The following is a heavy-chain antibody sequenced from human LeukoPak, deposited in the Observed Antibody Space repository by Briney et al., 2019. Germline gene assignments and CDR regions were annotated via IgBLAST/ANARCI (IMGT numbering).Heavy chain of an antibody. Sequence: ASVKVSCKASAYTFTGYYMHWVRQAPGPGLELMGWINPNSGGTNYAQKFQGRVTMTRDPSISTAYMELSRLRSDDTAGYYGAILIAYGQGDGAIDYWGQGTLVTVSS. J-gene: IGHJ4*02. V-gene: IGHV1-2*02. CDR1: AYTFTGYY. D-gene: IGHD3-10*01. CDR3: AILIAYGQGDGAIDY. CDR2: INPNSGGT.